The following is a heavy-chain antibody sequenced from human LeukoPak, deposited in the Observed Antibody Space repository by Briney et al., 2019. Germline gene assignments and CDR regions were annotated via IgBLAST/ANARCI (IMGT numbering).Heavy chain of an antibody. CDR3: ARSARYCSRTSCYWQNDP. J-gene: IGHJ5*02. V-gene: IGHV4-4*02. D-gene: IGHD2-2*01. Sequence: SGTLSLTCAVSGGSISSSNWWSWVRQPPGKGLEWIGEIYHSGSTNYNPSLKSRVTISVDKSKNQFSLKLSSVTAADTAVYYCARSARYCSRTSCYWQNDPWGQGTLVTVSS. CDR2: IYHSGST. CDR1: GGSISSSNW.